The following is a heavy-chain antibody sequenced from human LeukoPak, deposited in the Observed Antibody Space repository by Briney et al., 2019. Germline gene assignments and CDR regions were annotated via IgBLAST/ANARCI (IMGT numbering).Heavy chain of an antibody. Sequence: QSGGSLRLSCAASGFTFTSYSMNWVRQAPGKGLEWVSTISGGGGSTYYADSVKGRFTISRDNSKNTLYLQMNSLRAEDTAVYYCAYSGYDRFDYWGQGTLVTVSS. D-gene: IGHD5-12*01. CDR3: AYSGYDRFDY. J-gene: IGHJ4*02. CDR2: ISGGGGST. CDR1: GFTFTSYS. V-gene: IGHV3-23*01.